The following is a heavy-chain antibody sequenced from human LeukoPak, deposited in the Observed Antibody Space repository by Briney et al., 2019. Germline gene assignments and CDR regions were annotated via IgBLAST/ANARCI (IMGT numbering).Heavy chain of an antibody. CDR2: INPSGGST. CDR3: ARAPGRGWYERYVPDY. V-gene: IGHV1-46*01. Sequence: ASVKVSCKASGYTFTSYYMHWVRQAPGQGLEWMGIINPSGGSTSYAQKFQGRVTLTRDSSTSAVHMELSSLRSEDTAVYFCARAPGRGWYERYVPDYWGQGTLVTVSS. D-gene: IGHD6-19*01. CDR1: GYTFTSYY. J-gene: IGHJ4*02.